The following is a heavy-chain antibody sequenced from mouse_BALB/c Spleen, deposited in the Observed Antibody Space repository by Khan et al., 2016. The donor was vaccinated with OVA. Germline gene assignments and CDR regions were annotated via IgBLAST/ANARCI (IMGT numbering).Heavy chain of an antibody. CDR2: INPRSGYT. Sequence: QVQLKQSGAELARPGASVKMSCKASGYTFTSHTMHWVKQRPGQGLEWIGYINPRSGYTNYNQKFTDKATLTADKSSSTAYMTLSSLTSEYSTVYYCARRTTEYAMDYWGQGTSVTVSS. CDR3: ARRTTEYAMDY. CDR1: GYTFTSHT. V-gene: IGHV1-4*01. D-gene: IGHD2-14*01. J-gene: IGHJ4*01.